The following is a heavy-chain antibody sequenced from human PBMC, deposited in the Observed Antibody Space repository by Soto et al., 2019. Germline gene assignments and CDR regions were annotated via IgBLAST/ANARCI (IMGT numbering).Heavy chain of an antibody. Sequence: ASVKVSCKASGYTFTNNDVIWVRQATGQGLEWMGWMNPGSGDTGYAQKFQGRVTMTRDISIATAYMELSSLRSDDTAIYYCATMATFGSLNWFDPWGQGTLVTVS. J-gene: IGHJ5*02. CDR2: MNPGSGDT. V-gene: IGHV1-8*01. D-gene: IGHD3-10*01. CDR3: ATMATFGSLNWFDP. CDR1: GYTFTNND.